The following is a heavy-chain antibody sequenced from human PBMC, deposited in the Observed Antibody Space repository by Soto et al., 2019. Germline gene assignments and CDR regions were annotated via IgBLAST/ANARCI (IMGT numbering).Heavy chain of an antibody. CDR1: GGSIRSNNR. CDR2: IFHSGST. V-gene: IGHV4-4*02. Sequence: QVQLQESGPGLVKPSGTLSLTCAVSGGSIRSNNRWSWVRQPPGKGLEWIGEIFHSGSTNYNPSLKTLVTISVDESKNQFSLKVTSVTAADTAVYYCARVYSGSYSDSWGQGTLVTVSS. J-gene: IGHJ4*02. CDR3: ARVYSGSYSDS. D-gene: IGHD1-26*01.